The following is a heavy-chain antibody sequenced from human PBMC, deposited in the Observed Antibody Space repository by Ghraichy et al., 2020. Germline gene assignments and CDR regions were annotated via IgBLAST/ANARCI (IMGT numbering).Heavy chain of an antibody. D-gene: IGHD1-26*01. CDR3: ARSGATPGENWFDP. V-gene: IGHV4-61*02. J-gene: IGHJ5*02. CDR1: GGSISSGSYY. Sequence: SETLSLTCTVSGGSISSGSYYWSWIRQPAGKGLEWIGRIYTSGSTNYNPSLKSRVTISVDTSKIQFSLKLSSVTAADTAVYYCARSGATPGENWFDPWGQGTLVTVSS. CDR2: IYTSGST.